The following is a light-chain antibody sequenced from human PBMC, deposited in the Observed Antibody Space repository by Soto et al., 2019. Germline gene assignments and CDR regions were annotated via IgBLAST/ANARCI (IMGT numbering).Light chain of an antibody. J-gene: IGKJ1*01. Sequence: EIVLTQSPGTLSLSPGERATLSCRASQSVSSSYLAWYQQKPGEAPRLLIYGASSQATGIPDRFSGCGSGTDFTLTISRLEPEDFAVYYCQQYSSSPRTFGQGTMVEIK. CDR1: QSVSSSY. V-gene: IGKV3-20*01. CDR3: QQYSSSPRT. CDR2: GAS.